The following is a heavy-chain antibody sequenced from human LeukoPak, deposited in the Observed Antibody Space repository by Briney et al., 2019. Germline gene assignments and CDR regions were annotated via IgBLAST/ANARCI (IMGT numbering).Heavy chain of an antibody. V-gene: IGHV4-39*07. Sequence: SETLSLTCTVSGGSISSSSYYWGWIRQPPGKGLEWIGSIYYSGSTYYNPSLKSRVTISVDTSKNQFSLKLSSVTAADTAVYYCARDSDGRRAFELWGQGTVVTVSS. J-gene: IGHJ4*02. CDR3: ARDSDGRRAFEL. D-gene: IGHD2-15*01. CDR1: GGSISSSSYY. CDR2: IYYSGST.